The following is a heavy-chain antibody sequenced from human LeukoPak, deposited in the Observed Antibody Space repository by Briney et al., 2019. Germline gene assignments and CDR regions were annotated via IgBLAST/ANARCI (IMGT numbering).Heavy chain of an antibody. CDR2: INPGDSDT. D-gene: IGHD4-17*01. J-gene: IGHJ4*02. Sequence: GESLKISCKGSGYRFTSYWIGWVRQMPGKGLEWMGIINPGDSDTRYSPSFQGQVTNSADKSISTTYLQWSSLKASDSAIYYCARQGSTVTMDYWGQGTLVTVSS. CDR3: ARQGSTVTMDY. V-gene: IGHV5-51*01. CDR1: GYRFTSYW.